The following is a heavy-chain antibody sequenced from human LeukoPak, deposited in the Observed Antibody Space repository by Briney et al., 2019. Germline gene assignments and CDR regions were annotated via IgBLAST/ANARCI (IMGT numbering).Heavy chain of an antibody. CDR2: IYYSGST. J-gene: IGHJ4*02. CDR1: GGSISSYY. Sequence: SETLSLTCTVSGGSISSYYWSWIRQPPGKGLEWIGYIYYSGSTYYNPSLKSRVTISVDTSKNQFSLKLSSVTAADTAVYYCARHGVEQWLAFDYWGQGTLVTVSS. D-gene: IGHD6-19*01. V-gene: IGHV4-59*04. CDR3: ARHGVEQWLAFDY.